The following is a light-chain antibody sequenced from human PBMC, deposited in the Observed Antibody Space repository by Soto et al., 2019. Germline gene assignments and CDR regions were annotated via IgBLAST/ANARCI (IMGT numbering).Light chain of an antibody. CDR3: PQYTSYPRT. CDR1: QGIRND. Sequence: QMTQSPSSLSASVGDRVTISFLASQGIRNDLAWYQQKPGKAPEGLIYSASSLHSGVPSRFSGSGSGTDFSLTIICLQPEDFTTYYCPQYTSYPRTSCQGTKEDIK. V-gene: IGKV1-17*01. CDR2: SAS. J-gene: IGKJ1*01.